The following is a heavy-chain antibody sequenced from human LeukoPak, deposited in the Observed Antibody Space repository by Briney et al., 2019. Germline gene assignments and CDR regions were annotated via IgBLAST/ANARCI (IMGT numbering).Heavy chain of an antibody. CDR1: GFTFSSYG. CDR2: ISSSGSTI. CDR3: ARDRRFGESHNWLDP. Sequence: GGSLRLSCAASGFTFSSYGMNWVRQAPRKGLEWVSYISSSGSTIYYADSVKGRFTISRDNAKNSLYLQMNSLRAEDTAVYYCARDRRFGESHNWLDPWGQGTLVTVSS. J-gene: IGHJ5*02. D-gene: IGHD3-10*01. V-gene: IGHV3-48*04.